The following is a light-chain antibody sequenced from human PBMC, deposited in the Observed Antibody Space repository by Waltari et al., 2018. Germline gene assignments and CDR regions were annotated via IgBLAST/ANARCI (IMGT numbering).Light chain of an antibody. CDR3: CSYAVGAIYV. Sequence: QSALTQPASVSGSPGQSTTIPCTGTSSDVGSYNLVSWYQQPPGKAPKLMFYEGSNRPSGISHRFSGSKSGNTASLTISGLQAEDEADYYCCSYAVGAIYVFGTGTKVTVL. V-gene: IGLV2-23*01. CDR1: SSDVGSYNL. J-gene: IGLJ1*01. CDR2: EGS.